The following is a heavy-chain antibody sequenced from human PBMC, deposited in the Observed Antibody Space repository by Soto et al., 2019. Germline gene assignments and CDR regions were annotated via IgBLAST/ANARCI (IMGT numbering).Heavy chain of an antibody. CDR2: ISYDGSNK. CDR3: AKGYDTMIVVVTGYFDY. J-gene: IGHJ4*02. D-gene: IGHD3-22*01. V-gene: IGHV3-30*18. CDR1: GFTFSSYG. Sequence: QVQLVESGGGVVQPGRSLRLSCVASGFTFSSYGMHWVRQAPGKGLEWVAVISYDGSNKYYADSVKGRFTISRDNSKNTLYLQMNSLRAEDTAVYYCAKGYDTMIVVVTGYFDYWGQGTLVTVSS.